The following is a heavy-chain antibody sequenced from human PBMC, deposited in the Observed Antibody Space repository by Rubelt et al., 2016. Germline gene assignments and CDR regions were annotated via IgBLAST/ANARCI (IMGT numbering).Heavy chain of an antibody. CDR2: FSGNSANI. CDR1: GFTFSSTT. CDR3: SNSLND. J-gene: IGHJ4*02. V-gene: IGHV3-21*01. Sequence: EVQLVESGGGLVKPGGSLRLSCAASGFTFSSTTMNWVRQGPGKGLEWVSSFSGNSANIYSADSVRGRFTISRDNARNSLYLQMNSLRAEDTAIYYCSNSLNDWGQGTLVTVSS. D-gene: IGHD2-8*01.